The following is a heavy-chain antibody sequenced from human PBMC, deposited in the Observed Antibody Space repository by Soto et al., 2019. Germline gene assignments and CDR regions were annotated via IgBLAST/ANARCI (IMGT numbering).Heavy chain of an antibody. CDR1: GFTFSSYA. Sequence: GGSLRLSCAASGFTFSSYAMSWVRQAPGKGLEWVSAISGSGGSTYYADSVKGRFTISRDNSKNTLYLQMNSLRAEDTAVYYCAKVTRSSWHLYGMDVWGQGTTVTVSS. J-gene: IGHJ6*02. V-gene: IGHV3-23*01. D-gene: IGHD6-13*01. CDR3: AKVTRSSWHLYGMDV. CDR2: ISGSGGST.